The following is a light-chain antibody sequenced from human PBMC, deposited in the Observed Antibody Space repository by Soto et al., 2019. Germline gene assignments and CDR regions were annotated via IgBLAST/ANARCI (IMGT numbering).Light chain of an antibody. CDR2: GAS. J-gene: IGKJ4*01. V-gene: IGKV3-20*01. CDR1: QSVTSSY. Sequence: EIVLTQSPGTLSLSPGERATLSCRASQSVTSSYLAWYQQKPGQAPRLLIYGASSRATGIADRFSGSGSGTDFTLTISRLEPEDCAVYYCQQYGTSPLTFGGGTKVESK. CDR3: QQYGTSPLT.